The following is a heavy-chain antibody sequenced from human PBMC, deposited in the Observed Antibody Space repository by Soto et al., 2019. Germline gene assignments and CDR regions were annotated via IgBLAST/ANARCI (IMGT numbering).Heavy chain of an antibody. D-gene: IGHD3-22*01. J-gene: IGHJ5*02. Sequence: EVQLVESGGGLVQPGGSLRLSCAASGFTFSTYWMHWVRQAPGKGLVWVSRINSDGSSTSYADSVRGRFTISRDNAKNTLYLQMNSLRAEDTAVYYCARDQTVVTNWFDPWGQGTLVTVSS. CDR1: GFTFSTYW. CDR3: ARDQTVVTNWFDP. CDR2: INSDGSST. V-gene: IGHV3-74*01.